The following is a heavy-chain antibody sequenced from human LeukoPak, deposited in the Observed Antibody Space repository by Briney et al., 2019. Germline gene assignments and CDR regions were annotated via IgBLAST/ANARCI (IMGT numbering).Heavy chain of an antibody. CDR3: ASGKLLWFGELPQYYYYGMDV. CDR2: INPNSGGT. Sequence: GASVKVSCKASGYTFTGYYMHWVRQAPGQGLEWMGWINPNSGGTNYAQKFQGRVTMTRDTSISTAYMELSRLRSDDTAVYYCASGKLLWFGELPQYYYYGMDVWGQGTTVTVSS. V-gene: IGHV1-2*02. CDR1: GYTFTGYY. D-gene: IGHD3-10*01. J-gene: IGHJ6*02.